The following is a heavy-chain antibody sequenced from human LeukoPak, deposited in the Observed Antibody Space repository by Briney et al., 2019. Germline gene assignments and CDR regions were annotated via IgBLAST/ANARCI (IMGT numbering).Heavy chain of an antibody. J-gene: IGHJ5*02. Sequence: SSETLSLTCAVYGGSFSGYYWSWIRQPPGKGLEWIGERNHSGSTNYNPSLESRVTISVDTSKNQFSLKLSSVTAADTAVYYCARRGVRIAARRRWFDPWGQGTLVTVSS. CDR2: RNHSGST. V-gene: IGHV4-34*01. CDR1: GGSFSGYY. D-gene: IGHD6-6*01. CDR3: ARRGVRIAARRRWFDP.